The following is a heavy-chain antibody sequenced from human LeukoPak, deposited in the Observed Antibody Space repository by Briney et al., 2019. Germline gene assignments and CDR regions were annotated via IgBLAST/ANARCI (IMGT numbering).Heavy chain of an antibody. CDR2: IYHSGST. V-gene: IGHV4-30-2*01. D-gene: IGHD2-2*01. J-gene: IGHJ3*02. CDR3: ARDPPKYCSSTSCQNI. CDR1: GGSISSGGYY. Sequence: SETLSLTCTVSGGSISSGGYYWSWIRQPPGKGLEWIGYIYHSGSTYYNPSLKSRVTISVDRSKNQFSLKLSSVTAADTAVYYCARDPPKYCSSTSCQNIWGQGTMVTVSS.